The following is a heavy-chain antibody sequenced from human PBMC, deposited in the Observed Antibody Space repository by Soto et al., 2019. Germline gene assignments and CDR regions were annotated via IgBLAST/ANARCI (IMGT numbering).Heavy chain of an antibody. V-gene: IGHV4-38-2*01. CDR3: ARTHSGSYYSVFNY. Sequence: SETLSLTCAVSNFSISSGYYWGWIRQSPGKGLEWIASIYRSGTTSYNPSLKIRVTISVDPSKNQFSLMLTAVTAADTAVYYCARTHSGSYYSVFNYWGRGSLVTVSS. CDR1: NFSISSGYY. CDR2: IYRSGTT. D-gene: IGHD1-26*01. J-gene: IGHJ4*02.